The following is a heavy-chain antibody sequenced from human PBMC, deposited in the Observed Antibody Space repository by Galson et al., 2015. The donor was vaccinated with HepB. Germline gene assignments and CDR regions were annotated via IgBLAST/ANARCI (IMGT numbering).Heavy chain of an antibody. CDR2: ISYDGSNK. J-gene: IGHJ4*02. D-gene: IGHD1-1*01. CDR1: GFTFSSYA. CDR3: ARDHNWNGPIDY. Sequence: SLRLSCAASGFTFSSYAMHWVRQAPGKGLEWVAVISYDGSNKYYADSVKGRFTISRDNSKNTLYLQMNSLRAEDTAVYYCARDHNWNGPIDYWGQGTLVTVSS. V-gene: IGHV3-30-3*01.